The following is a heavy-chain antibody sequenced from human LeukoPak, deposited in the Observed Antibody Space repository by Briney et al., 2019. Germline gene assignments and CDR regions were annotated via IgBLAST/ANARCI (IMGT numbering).Heavy chain of an antibody. CDR3: ARVGSSGWLPDY. D-gene: IGHD6-19*01. Sequence: PGGSLRLSCAASGFTFSSYWMHWVRQAPGKGLVWVSRINTDGSSTSYADSVKGRFTISRDNAKNTLYLQMNSLRAEDTAVYYCARVGSSGWLPDYWGQGTLVTVSS. V-gene: IGHV3-74*01. J-gene: IGHJ4*02. CDR1: GFTFSSYW. CDR2: INTDGSST.